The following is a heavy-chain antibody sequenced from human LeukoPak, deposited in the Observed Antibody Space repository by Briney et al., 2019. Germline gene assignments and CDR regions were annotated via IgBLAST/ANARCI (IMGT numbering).Heavy chain of an antibody. CDR2: ISAYNGNT. CDR1: GYTFTSYG. V-gene: IGHV1-18*01. CDR3: ATPKPITMVRGVPFYWYFDL. Sequence: GASVKVSCKASGYTFTSYGISWVRQVPGQGLEWMGWISAYNGNTNYAQKLQGRVTMTEDTSTDTAYMELSSLRSEDTAVYYCATPKPITMVRGVPFYWYFDLWGRGTLVTVSS. J-gene: IGHJ2*01. D-gene: IGHD3-10*01.